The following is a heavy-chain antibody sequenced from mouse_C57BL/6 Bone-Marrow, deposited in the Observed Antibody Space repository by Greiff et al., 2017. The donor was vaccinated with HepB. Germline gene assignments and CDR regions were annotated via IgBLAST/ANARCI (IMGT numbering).Heavy chain of an antibody. J-gene: IGHJ3*01. CDR3: ARDGYGSSSWFAY. CDR1: GYTFTSYT. D-gene: IGHD1-1*01. Sequence: QVQLQHSGAELARPGASVKMSCKASGYTFTSYTMHWVKQRPGQGLEWIGYINPSSGYTKYNQKFKDKATLTADKSSSTAYMQLSSLTSEDSAVYYCARDGYGSSSWFAYWGQGTLVTVSA. CDR2: INPSSGYT. V-gene: IGHV1-4*01.